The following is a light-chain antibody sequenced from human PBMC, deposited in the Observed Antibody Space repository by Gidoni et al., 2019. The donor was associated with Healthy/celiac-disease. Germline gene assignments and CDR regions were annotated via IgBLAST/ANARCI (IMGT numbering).Light chain of an antibody. Sequence: QSALTQPASVSGSPGKSLTISCTGTSSDVGGYNYVSWYQQHPGKAPKLMIYEVSNRPSGVPDRFSGSKSGNTASLTISGLQAEDEADYYCSSYTSSSTPPYVFGTGTKVTVL. CDR2: EVS. J-gene: IGLJ1*01. CDR3: SSYTSSSTPPYV. CDR1: SSDVGGYNY. V-gene: IGLV2-14*01.